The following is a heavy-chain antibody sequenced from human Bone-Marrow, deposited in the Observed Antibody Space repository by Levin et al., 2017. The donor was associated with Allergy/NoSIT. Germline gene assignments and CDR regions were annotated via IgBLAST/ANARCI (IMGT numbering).Heavy chain of an antibody. CDR1: GGSFSGYY. J-gene: IGHJ4*02. CDR3: ARGAGGIHYFDY. Sequence: SSETLSLTCAVYGGSFSGYYWSWIRQPPGKGLEWIGEINHSGSTNYNLSLKSRVTISVDTSKNQFSLKLSSVTAADTAVYYCARGAGGIHYFDYWGQGTLVTVSS. CDR2: INHSGST. V-gene: IGHV4-34*01. D-gene: IGHD4-23*01.